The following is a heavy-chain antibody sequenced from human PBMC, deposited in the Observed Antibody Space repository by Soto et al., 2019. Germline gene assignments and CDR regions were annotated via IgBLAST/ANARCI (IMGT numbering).Heavy chain of an antibody. Sequence: GASVKVSCKASGYTFTSYGISWVRQAPGQGLEWMGWISAYNGNTNYAQKLQGRVTMTTDTSTSTAYMELRSLRSDDTAVYYCARDHYDILTGYYSVGMDVWGQGTTVTVSS. CDR3: ARDHYDILTGYYSVGMDV. CDR2: ISAYNGNT. CDR1: GYTFTSYG. J-gene: IGHJ6*02. V-gene: IGHV1-18*01. D-gene: IGHD3-9*01.